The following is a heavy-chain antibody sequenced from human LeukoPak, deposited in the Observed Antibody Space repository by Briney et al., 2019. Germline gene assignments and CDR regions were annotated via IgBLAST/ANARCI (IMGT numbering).Heavy chain of an antibody. CDR2: IYYSGST. D-gene: IGHD3-22*01. Sequence: SQTLSLTCTVSGGSISSGGYYWSWIRQHPGKGLEWIGYIYYSGSTYYNPSLQSRVSILMDTSKNQFSLKLSSVTAADTAVYFCARNTHYYDRSGITGMYVCDMWGRGTMVTVSS. J-gene: IGHJ3*02. CDR3: ARNTHYYDRSGITGMYVCDM. V-gene: IGHV4-31*03. CDR1: GGSISSGGYY.